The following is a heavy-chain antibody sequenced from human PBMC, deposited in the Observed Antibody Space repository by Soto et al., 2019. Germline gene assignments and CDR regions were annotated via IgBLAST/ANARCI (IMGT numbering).Heavy chain of an antibody. CDR1: GGSIRGSSYS. CDR2: IYDTGST. V-gene: IGHV4-30-2*01. D-gene: IGHD1-26*01. J-gene: IGHJ4*02. Sequence: ASETLSLTCAVSGGSIRGSSYSWSWIRQPPGKGLEWIGYIYDTGSTYYNPSLKSRVTISVDTSKNQFSLNVNSVTAADTAVYYCARTWELIKFDYWGQGTRVTVSS. CDR3: ARTWELIKFDY.